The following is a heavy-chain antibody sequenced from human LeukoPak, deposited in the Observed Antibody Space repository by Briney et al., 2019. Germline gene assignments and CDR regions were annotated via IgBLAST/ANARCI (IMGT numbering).Heavy chain of an antibody. J-gene: IGHJ6*02. CDR2: IYYSGST. D-gene: IGHD3-10*01. CDR3: ARHSVRGYYYDMDV. V-gene: IGHV4-59*08. Sequence: TSETLSLTCTVSGGSISSYYWSWIRQSPGKGLEWIGYIYYSGSTNYNPSLKSRVSISVDTSKNQFSLKPSSVTAADTAVYYCARHSVRGYYYDMDVWGQGTTVTVSS. CDR1: GGSISSYY.